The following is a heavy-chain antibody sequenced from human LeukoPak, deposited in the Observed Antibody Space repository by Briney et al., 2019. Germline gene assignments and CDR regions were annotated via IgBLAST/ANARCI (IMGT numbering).Heavy chain of an antibody. D-gene: IGHD2-2*01. CDR2: IRYDGSNK. V-gene: IGHV3-30*02. Sequence: GGSLRLSCAASGFTFSSYGMHWVRQAPGKGLEWVAVIRYDGSNKYYADSVKGRFTISRDNSKNTLYLQMNSLRAEDTAVYYCAKDCSSTSCSGDIWGQGTMVTVSS. CDR1: GFTFSSYG. CDR3: AKDCSSTSCSGDI. J-gene: IGHJ3*02.